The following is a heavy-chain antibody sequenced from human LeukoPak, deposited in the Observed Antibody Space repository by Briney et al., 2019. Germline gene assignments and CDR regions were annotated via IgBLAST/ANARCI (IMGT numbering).Heavy chain of an antibody. CDR3: ARGYCSSTSCYRWNYYYGMDV. D-gene: IGHD2-2*01. CDR2: MNPNSGNT. Sequence: ASVKVSCKASGYTFTSYDINWVRQATGQGLEWMGWMNPNSGNTGYAQKFQGRVTMTRNTSISTAYMELSSLRSEDTAVYYCARGYCSSTSCYRWNYYYGMDVWGQGTTVTVSS. J-gene: IGHJ6*02. V-gene: IGHV1-8*01. CDR1: GYTFTSYD.